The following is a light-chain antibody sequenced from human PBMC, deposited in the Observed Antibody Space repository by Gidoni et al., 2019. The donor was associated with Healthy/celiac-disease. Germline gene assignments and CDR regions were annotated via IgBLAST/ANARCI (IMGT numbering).Light chain of an antibody. V-gene: IGKV1-5*03. CDR2: KAS. Sequence: DTQMTQSPATLSASVGDRVTITCRASQSISSWLAWYQQKPGKAPKLLIYKASSLESSVPSRFSGSGSGTKFTLTIGSLQPDDFATYYCQQYNGYSRTFGQGTKVEIK. CDR1: QSISSW. CDR3: QQYNGYSRT. J-gene: IGKJ1*01.